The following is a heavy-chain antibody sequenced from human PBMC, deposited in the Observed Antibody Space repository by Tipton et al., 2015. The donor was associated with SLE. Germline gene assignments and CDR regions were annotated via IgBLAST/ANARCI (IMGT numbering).Heavy chain of an antibody. V-gene: IGHV4-59*01. Sequence: TLSLTCAVYGGSFSAYYWSWIRQPPGKGLEWIGYIYYSGSTNYNPSLKSRVTISVDTSKNQFSLKLSSVTAADTAVYYCARTTMLVVASHAFDIWGQGTMVTVSS. J-gene: IGHJ3*02. CDR2: IYYSGST. CDR1: GGSFSAYY. CDR3: ARTTMLVVASHAFDI. D-gene: IGHD3-22*01.